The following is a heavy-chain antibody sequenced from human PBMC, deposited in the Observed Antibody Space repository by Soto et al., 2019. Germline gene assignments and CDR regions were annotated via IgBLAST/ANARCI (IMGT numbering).Heavy chain of an antibody. D-gene: IGHD3-10*01. CDR3: ARLGRGGFDY. CDR2: ISSSSSTI. CDR1: GFTFSDYS. Sequence: EVQLVESGGGLVQPGGSLRLSCAASGFTFSDYSMNWVRQAPGKGLEWVSYISSSSSTIYYADSVKGRFTISRDNAKNSLYLQMNSLRDDDTAFYYWARLGRGGFDYWGQGTLVTVSS. J-gene: IGHJ4*02. V-gene: IGHV3-48*02.